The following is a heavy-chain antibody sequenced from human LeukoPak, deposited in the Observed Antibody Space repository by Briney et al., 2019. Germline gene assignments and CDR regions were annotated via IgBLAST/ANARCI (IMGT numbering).Heavy chain of an antibody. CDR2: IYYSGST. J-gene: IGHJ4*02. CDR1: GGSISSYY. CDR3: ASNRKGFFDY. Sequence: NPSETLSLTCTVSGGSISSYYWSWIRQPPGKGLEWIGYIYYSGSTNYNPSLKSRVTISVDTSKNQFSLKLSSVTAADTAVYYCASNRKGFFDYWGQGTLVTVSS. V-gene: IGHV4-59*12.